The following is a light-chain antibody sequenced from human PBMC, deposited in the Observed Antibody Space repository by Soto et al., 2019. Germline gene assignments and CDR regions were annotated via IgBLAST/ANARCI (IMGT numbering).Light chain of an antibody. CDR1: QSVSNRY. J-gene: IGKJ1*01. CDR2: SVS. V-gene: IGKV3-20*01. CDR3: QQYDKSPRT. Sequence: EVVLTQSPGTLSLSPGERATLSCRASQSVSNRYLSWYQQKPGQAPRLLIYSVSMRATGIPDRFSGSGSDTDFTLPISRLEPEDFAVYYCQQYDKSPRTFGQGTKVDI.